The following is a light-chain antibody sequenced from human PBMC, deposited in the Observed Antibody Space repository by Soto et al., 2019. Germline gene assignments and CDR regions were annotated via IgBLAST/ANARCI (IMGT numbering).Light chain of an antibody. CDR1: QSVSSN. CDR3: QQYHNWPPWT. Sequence: EIVMTQSPATLSVSPGERATLSCRASQSVSSNLAWYQQKPGQAPRLLIHGASTRATGIPVRFSGSGSGTAFTLTISSLQSEDFAVYYCQQYHNWPPWTFGQGTKVDIK. J-gene: IGKJ1*01. CDR2: GAS. V-gene: IGKV3-15*01.